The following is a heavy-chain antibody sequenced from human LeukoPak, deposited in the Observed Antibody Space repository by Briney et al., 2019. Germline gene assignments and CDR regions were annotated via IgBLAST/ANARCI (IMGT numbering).Heavy chain of an antibody. V-gene: IGHV1-2*02. CDR2: INPNSGGT. CDR3: ARDLRPAVADYYYYYMDV. Sequence: ASVKVSCKASGYTFTSYGISWVRQAPGQGLEWMGWINPNSGGTNYAQKFQGRVTMTRDTSISTAYMELSRLRSDDTAVYYCARDLRPAVADYYYYYMDVWGKGTTVTVSS. CDR1: GYTFTSYG. J-gene: IGHJ6*03. D-gene: IGHD6-19*01.